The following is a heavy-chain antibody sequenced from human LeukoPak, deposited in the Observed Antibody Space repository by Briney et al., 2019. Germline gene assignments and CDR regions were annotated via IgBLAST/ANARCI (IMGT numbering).Heavy chain of an antibody. CDR3: ARHLMSDTVMATPLFQH. D-gene: IGHD5-18*01. J-gene: IGHJ1*01. CDR1: GYSFTSYW. V-gene: IGHV5-51*01. Sequence: GECLKISCKGSGYSFTSYWIGWVRQMPGIGLEWMGIIYPGDSDTRYSPSFQGQVTISADNSIATAYLQWSSLKASDTAIYYCARHLMSDTVMATPLFQHWGQGTLVTVSS. CDR2: IYPGDSDT.